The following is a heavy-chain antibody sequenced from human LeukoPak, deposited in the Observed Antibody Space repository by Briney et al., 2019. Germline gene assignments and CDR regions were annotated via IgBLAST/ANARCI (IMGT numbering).Heavy chain of an antibody. CDR1: GGSISSGDYY. J-gene: IGHJ3*02. Sequence: KASQTVSLTCTVSGGSISSGDYYWSWIRQPPGKGLEWIGYIYYSGSTYYNPSLKSRVTISVDTSKNQFSLKLSSVTAADTAVYYCARGGTMMYAFDIWGQGTMVTVSS. CDR3: ARGGTMMYAFDI. V-gene: IGHV4-30-4*08. CDR2: IYYSGST. D-gene: IGHD3-22*01.